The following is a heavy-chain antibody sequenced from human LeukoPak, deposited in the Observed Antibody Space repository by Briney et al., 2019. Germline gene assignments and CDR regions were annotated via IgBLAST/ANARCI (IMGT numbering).Heavy chain of an antibody. J-gene: IGHJ4*02. CDR1: GYSFTNYW. D-gene: IGHD6-13*01. V-gene: IGHV5-51*01. CDR3: ARRSISAAGYDY. CDR2: IYPGDSDT. Sequence: GESLKISCQASGYSFTNYWIGWVRQMPGRGLECMGIIYPGDSDTRYSPSFQGQVTISADKSISTAYLQWNSLKASDAAMYYCARRSISAAGYDYWGLGTLVTVSS.